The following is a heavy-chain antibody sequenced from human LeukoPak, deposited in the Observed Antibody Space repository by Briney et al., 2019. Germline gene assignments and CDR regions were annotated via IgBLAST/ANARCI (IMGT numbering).Heavy chain of an antibody. CDR2: IYYSGST. V-gene: IGHV4-39*01. CDR3: ARGAMGFFDI. Sequence: SSETLSLTCTVSGGSISSSSYYWGWIRQPPGKGLEWIGSIYYSGSTYYNPSLKSRVTISVDRSKNQFSLKLSSVTAADRAVFYCARGAMGFFDIWGQGTMVTVSS. J-gene: IGHJ3*02. D-gene: IGHD5-24*01. CDR1: GGSISSSSYY.